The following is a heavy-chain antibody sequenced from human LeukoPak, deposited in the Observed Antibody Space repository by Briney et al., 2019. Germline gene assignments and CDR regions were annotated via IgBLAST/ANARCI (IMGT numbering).Heavy chain of an antibody. CDR1: GFSFSNYA. D-gene: IGHD3-16*01. V-gene: IGHV3-23*01. CDR2: ICGGGET. J-gene: IGHJ4*02. CDR3: AKARWVSNADAVW. Sequence: GGSLRLSCAASGFSFSNYAMSWVRQAPARGPEWVSSICGGGETFYADSVKGRFTLSRDDSRNTVYLQLNKLTVEDTAIYYCAKARWVSNADAVWWGGGSQLTVSS.